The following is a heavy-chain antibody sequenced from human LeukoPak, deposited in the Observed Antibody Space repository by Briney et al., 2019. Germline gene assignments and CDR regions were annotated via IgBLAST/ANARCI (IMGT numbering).Heavy chain of an antibody. Sequence: GGSLRLSCAVSGFTFSGFWMSWVRQAPGKGLEWVSVIDSSGSYTWYDDSVKGRFTISRDNSKNTLYLQMNSLRAEDTAVYYCAKGSAGGRPYYFDYWGQGTLVPVSS. D-gene: IGHD6-13*01. CDR2: IDSSGSYT. V-gene: IGHV3-23*05. J-gene: IGHJ4*02. CDR3: AKGSAGGRPYYFDY. CDR1: GFTFSGFW.